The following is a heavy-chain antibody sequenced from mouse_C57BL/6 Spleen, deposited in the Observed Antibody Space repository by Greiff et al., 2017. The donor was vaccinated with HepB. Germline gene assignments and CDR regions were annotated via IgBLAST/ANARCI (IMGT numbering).Heavy chain of an antibody. CDR2: ISSGGSYT. D-gene: IGHD2-3*01. Sequence: EVKLVESGGDLVKPGGSLKLSCAASGFTFSSYGMSWVRQTPDKRLEWVATISSGGSYTYYPDSVKGRFTIARDNAKNTLYLQMSSLKSEDTAMYYCARLEDGPYYAMDYWGQGTSVTVSS. J-gene: IGHJ4*01. V-gene: IGHV5-6*01. CDR3: ARLEDGPYYAMDY. CDR1: GFTFSSYG.